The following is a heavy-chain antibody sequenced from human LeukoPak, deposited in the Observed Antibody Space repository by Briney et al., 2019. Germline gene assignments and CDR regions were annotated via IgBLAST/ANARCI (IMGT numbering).Heavy chain of an antibody. CDR1: GYRFGKSW. CDR3: ARSVQDCDATLCHSYNWFDT. Sequence: GESLKISCKGSGYRFGKSWIAWVRQKPGKGLEWMGTIHPDDSDTRYRPSFQGQVTISVDKSINTAYLQWTSLKASDTAVYYCARSVQDCDATLCHSYNWFDTWGQGTLVTVSS. V-gene: IGHV5-51*01. J-gene: IGHJ5*02. D-gene: IGHD2-21*01. CDR2: IHPDDSDT.